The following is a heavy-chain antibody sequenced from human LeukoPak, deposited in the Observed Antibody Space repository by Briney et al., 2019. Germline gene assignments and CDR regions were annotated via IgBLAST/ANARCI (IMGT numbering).Heavy chain of an antibody. V-gene: IGHV4-39*01. Sequence: SETLSLTCTVSGDSIGTNTYYWTWLRQPPGKGREWIASIYHSGTSYYNPSLKSRVTTSVDRSKNQFSLKLSSVSAADTAVYYCARQKRLYCSSTSCYSFDYWGQGTLVTVSS. D-gene: IGHD2-2*01. CDR2: IYHSGTS. CDR3: ARQKRLYCSSTSCYSFDY. J-gene: IGHJ4*02. CDR1: GDSIGTNTYY.